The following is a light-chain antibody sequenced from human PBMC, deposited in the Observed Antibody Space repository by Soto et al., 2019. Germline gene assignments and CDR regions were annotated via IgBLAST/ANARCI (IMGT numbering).Light chain of an antibody. J-gene: IGKJ5*01. Sequence: QLTQSPSSLSASVGDRVTITCRASQGISSNLAWYQQKPGRAPELLIFGASTLQSGVPSRFSCGGSGTDFTLTISSLQPEDFATYFCQQYYSFPITFGQGTRLEIK. CDR2: GAS. CDR1: QGISSN. CDR3: QQYYSFPIT. V-gene: IGKV1-9*01.